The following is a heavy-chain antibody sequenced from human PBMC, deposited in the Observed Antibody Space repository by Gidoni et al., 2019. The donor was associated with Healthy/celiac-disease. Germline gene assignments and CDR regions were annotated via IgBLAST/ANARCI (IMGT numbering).Heavy chain of an antibody. J-gene: IGHJ6*03. CDR3: ASATLEVATINGWYYYYYMDV. D-gene: IGHD5-12*01. V-gene: IGHV4-59*01. Sequence: QVQLQESGPGLVKPSETLSLTCTVSGGSISSYYWSWIRQPPGKGLEWIGYIYYSGSTNYNPSLKSRVTISVDTSKNQFSLKLSSVTAADTAVYYCASATLEVATINGWYYYYYMDVWGKGTTVTVSS. CDR2: IYYSGST. CDR1: GGSISSYY.